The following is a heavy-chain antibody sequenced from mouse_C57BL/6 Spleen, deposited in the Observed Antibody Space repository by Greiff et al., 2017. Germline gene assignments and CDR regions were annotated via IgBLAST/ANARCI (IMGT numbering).Heavy chain of an antibody. D-gene: IGHD4-1*01. CDR3: ARSELGDWFAY. CDR1: GYAFSSSW. Sequence: QVQLQQSGPELVKPGASVKISCKASGYAFSSSWMNWVKQRPGKGLEWIGRIYPGDGDTNYNGKFKGKATLTADKSSSTAYMQLSSLTSEDSAVYFCARSELGDWFAYWGQGTLVTVSA. J-gene: IGHJ3*01. CDR2: IYPGDGDT. V-gene: IGHV1-82*01.